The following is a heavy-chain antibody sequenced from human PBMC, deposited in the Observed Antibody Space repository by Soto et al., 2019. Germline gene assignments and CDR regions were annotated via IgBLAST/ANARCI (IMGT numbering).Heavy chain of an antibody. Sequence: PGGSLRLSCAASGFTFSSYAMHWVRQAPGKGLEWVAVISYDGSNKYYADSVKGRFTISRDNSKNTLYLQMNSLRAEDTAVYYCVRDFGSSSSYYYYYGMDVWGQGTTVTVSS. V-gene: IGHV3-30-3*01. CDR2: ISYDGSNK. CDR1: GFTFSSYA. J-gene: IGHJ6*02. D-gene: IGHD6-6*01. CDR3: VRDFGSSSSYYYYYGMDV.